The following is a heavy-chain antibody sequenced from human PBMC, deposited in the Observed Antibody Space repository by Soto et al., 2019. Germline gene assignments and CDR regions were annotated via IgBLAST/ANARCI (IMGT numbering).Heavy chain of an antibody. Sequence: EVQVSESGGGLVRPGGSLRLSCAASGFIFTNYAMNWVRQAPGKGLEWVSVIGGRGNSAYYADSVQGRFTISRDNSKNALSLQMSSLTADDTAIYYCVREGRGSFDFWGRGTMVTASS. D-gene: IGHD5-12*01. J-gene: IGHJ3*01. CDR1: GFIFTNYA. CDR2: IGGRGNSA. V-gene: IGHV3-23*01. CDR3: VREGRGSFDF.